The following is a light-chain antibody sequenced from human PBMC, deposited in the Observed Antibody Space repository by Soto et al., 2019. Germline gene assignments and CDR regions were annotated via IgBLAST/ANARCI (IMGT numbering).Light chain of an antibody. Sequence: EIVMTQSPATLSVSPGERATLSCRASQSVSSNLAWYQQTPGQAPRLLIYGAFTRATGIAARLSGSRSGTEFTLTISSLQSEDFAVYYCQQYNNWPLTFGGGTKV. CDR3: QQYNNWPLT. J-gene: IGKJ4*01. CDR2: GAF. V-gene: IGKV3-15*01. CDR1: QSVSSN.